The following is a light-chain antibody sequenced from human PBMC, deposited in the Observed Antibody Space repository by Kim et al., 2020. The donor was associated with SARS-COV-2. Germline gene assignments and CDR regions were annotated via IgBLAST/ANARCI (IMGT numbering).Light chain of an antibody. CDR1: SNNVGNQG. CDR2: RNN. J-gene: IGLJ2*01. CDR3: SAWDSSLSEVV. V-gene: IGLV10-54*01. Sequence: QAGLTQPPSVSKGLRQTATLTCTGNSNNVGNQGAAWLQQHQGHPPKLLSYRNNNRPSGISERLSASRSGNTASLTITGLQPEDEADYYCSAWDSSLSEVVFGGETQLTVL.